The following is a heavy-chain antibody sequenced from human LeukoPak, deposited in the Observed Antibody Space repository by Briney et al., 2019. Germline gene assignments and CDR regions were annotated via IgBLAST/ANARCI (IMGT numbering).Heavy chain of an antibody. CDR2: INPNSGGT. CDR3: ARDSDCSGGSCYDY. D-gene: IGHD2-15*01. V-gene: IGHV1-2*02. CDR1: GYTFTGYY. J-gene: IGHJ4*02. Sequence: ASVKVSCKASGYTFTGYYMHWVRQAPGQGLEWMGWINPNSGGTNYAQKFQGRVTMTRDTSISTAYMELSRLRSGDTAVYYCARDSDCSGGSCYDYWGQGTLVTVSS.